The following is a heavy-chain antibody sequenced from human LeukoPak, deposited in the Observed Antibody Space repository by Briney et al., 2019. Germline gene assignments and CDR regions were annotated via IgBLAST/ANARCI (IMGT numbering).Heavy chain of an antibody. Sequence: GGSLRLSCAASGFTFSSYSMNWVRQAPGKGLEWVSSISSSSSYIYYADSVKGRFTISRDNAKNSLYLQMNSLRAEDTAVYYCARDMVRGSYFDYWGQGTLVTVSS. CDR3: ARDMVRGSYFDY. D-gene: IGHD3-10*01. V-gene: IGHV3-21*01. CDR2: ISSSSSYI. J-gene: IGHJ4*02. CDR1: GFTFSSYS.